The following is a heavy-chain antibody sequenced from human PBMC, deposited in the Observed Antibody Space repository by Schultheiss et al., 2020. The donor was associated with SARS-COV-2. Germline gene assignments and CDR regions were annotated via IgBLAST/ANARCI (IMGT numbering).Heavy chain of an antibody. J-gene: IGHJ1*01. Sequence: SETLSLTCAVSGGSVSSSNWWSWVRQPPGRGLEWIGEVYQSGNTNYKPSLRSRVTISVDKTKKQVSLRLRSVTAADTAVYYCLFRLAEYFQHWGQGTLVTVSS. CDR3: LFRLAEYFQH. CDR1: GGSVSSSNW. D-gene: IGHD3-3*01. CDR2: VYQSGNT. V-gene: IGHV4-4*02.